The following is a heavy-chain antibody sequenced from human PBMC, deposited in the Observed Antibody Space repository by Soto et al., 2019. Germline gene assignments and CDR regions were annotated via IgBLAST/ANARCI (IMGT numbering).Heavy chain of an antibody. J-gene: IGHJ4*02. Sequence: GGSLRLSCAASGVTFSSYAMHWVRQAPGKGLEWVAVISYDGSNKYYADSVKGRFTISRDNSKNTLYLQMNSLRAEDTAVYYCAREGPNAGYFDYWGQGTLVTVSS. CDR1: GVTFSSYA. D-gene: IGHD6-13*01. V-gene: IGHV3-30-3*01. CDR3: AREGPNAGYFDY. CDR2: ISYDGSNK.